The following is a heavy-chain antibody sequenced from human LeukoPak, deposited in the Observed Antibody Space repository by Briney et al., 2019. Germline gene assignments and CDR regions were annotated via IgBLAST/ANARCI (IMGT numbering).Heavy chain of an antibody. V-gene: IGHV1-18*01. CDR2: ISAYNGNT. CDR1: GYTFTSYG. CDR3: ARGASITIFGVVTNYNWFDP. Sequence: ASVKVSCKASGYTFTSYGISWVRQAPGQGLEWMGWISAYNGNTNYAQKLQGRVTMTTDTSTSAGYMELRSLRSDDTAVYYCARGASITIFGVVTNYNWFDPWGQGTLVTVSS. D-gene: IGHD3-3*01. J-gene: IGHJ5*02.